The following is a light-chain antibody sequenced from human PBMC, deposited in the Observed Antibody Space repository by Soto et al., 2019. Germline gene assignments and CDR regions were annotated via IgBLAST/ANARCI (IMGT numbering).Light chain of an antibody. J-gene: IGLJ1*01. CDR1: SSDVGANTY. Sequence: SVLTQPPSASGSPGQSVTISCTGTSSDVGANTYVSWYQQHPGKAPKIVIYEVTKRPSGVPDSFSGSKSGNTASLTVSGIQAEEEADYYCCSDAGTTRLCGTGTKVTVL. CDR3: CSDAGTTRL. CDR2: EVT. V-gene: IGLV2-8*01.